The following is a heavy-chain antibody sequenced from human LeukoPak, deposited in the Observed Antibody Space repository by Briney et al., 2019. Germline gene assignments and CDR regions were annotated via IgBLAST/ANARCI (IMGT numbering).Heavy chain of an antibody. D-gene: IGHD5-12*01. Sequence: PGGSLRLSCVASGFSLDNYAMNWVRHAPAKGLEWVSLIIGRSGSTFYADSVKGRFTISRDKSKNTLYLQMNSLRAEDTAVYYCAKGAYDYIEIAYFDYWGQGSLATVSS. CDR1: GFSLDNYA. CDR3: AKGAYDYIEIAYFDY. V-gene: IGHV3-23*01. CDR2: IIGRSGST. J-gene: IGHJ4*02.